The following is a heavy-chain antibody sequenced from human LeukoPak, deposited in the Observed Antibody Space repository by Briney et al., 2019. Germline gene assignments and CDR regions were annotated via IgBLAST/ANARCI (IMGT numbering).Heavy chain of an antibody. V-gene: IGHV4-34*01. CDR2: INHSGST. CDR3: ARERWYYDSSGYYYLTKLFDY. J-gene: IGHJ4*02. CDR1: GGSFSGYY. D-gene: IGHD3-22*01. Sequence: SETLSLTCAVYGGSFSGYYWSWIRQPPGKGLEWIGEINHSGSTNYNPSLKSRVTISVDTSKNQFSLKLSSVTAADTAVYYCARERWYYDSSGYYYLTKLFDYWGQGTLVTVSS.